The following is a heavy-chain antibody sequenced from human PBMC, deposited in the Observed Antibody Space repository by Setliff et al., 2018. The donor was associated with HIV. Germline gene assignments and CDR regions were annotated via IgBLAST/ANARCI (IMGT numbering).Heavy chain of an antibody. CDR2: IKEDGSEK. J-gene: IGHJ3*01. Sequence: PGESLRLSCAASGFTFSSYWMSWVRQAPGKGLEWVANIKEDGSEKYYVDSVKGRFTISRDNAQNSLYLQMSSLKVEDTAVYYCARGAGDRGDAFDVWGQGTMVTVSS. CDR3: ARGAGDRGDAFDV. D-gene: IGHD7-27*01. V-gene: IGHV3-7*03. CDR1: GFTFSSYW.